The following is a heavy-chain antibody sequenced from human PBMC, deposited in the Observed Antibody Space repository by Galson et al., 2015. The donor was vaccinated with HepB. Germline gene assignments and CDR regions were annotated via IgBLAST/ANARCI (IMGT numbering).Heavy chain of an antibody. CDR2: INAGNGNT. CDR1: GYTFTSYA. D-gene: IGHD3-9*01. V-gene: IGHV1-3*01. J-gene: IGHJ4*02. Sequence: SVKVSCKASGYTFTSYAMHWVRQAPGQRLEWMGWINAGNGNTKYSQKFQGRVTITRDTSASTAYMELSSLRSEGTAVYYCARGDILTGYYWGEFDYWGQGTLVTVSS. CDR3: ARGDILTGYYWGEFDY.